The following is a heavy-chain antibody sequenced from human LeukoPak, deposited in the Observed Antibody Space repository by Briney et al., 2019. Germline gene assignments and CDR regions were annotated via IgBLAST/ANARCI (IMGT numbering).Heavy chain of an antibody. CDR3: ARGGIPDYFDY. D-gene: IGHD6-13*01. Sequence: SETLSLTCAVCGGSFSGYYWSWIRQPPGKGLEWIGEINHSGSTNYNPSLKSRVTISVDTSKNQFSLKLSSVTAADTAVYYCARGGIPDYFDYWGQGTLVTVSS. CDR1: GGSFSGYY. CDR2: INHSGST. V-gene: IGHV4-34*01. J-gene: IGHJ4*02.